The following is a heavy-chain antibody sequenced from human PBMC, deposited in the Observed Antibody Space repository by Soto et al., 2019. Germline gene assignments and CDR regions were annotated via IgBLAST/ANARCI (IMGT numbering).Heavy chain of an antibody. CDR2: ISAYNGNT. D-gene: IGHD2-2*01. V-gene: IGHV1-18*01. CDR3: ASSLIVVVPAASQTYYYYGMDV. Sequence: ASVKVSFKASGYTFTSYGISWLRQAPGQGLEWMGWISAYNGNTNYAQKLQGRVTMTTDTSTSTAYMELRSLRSDDTAVYYCASSLIVVVPAASQTYYYYGMDVWGQGTTVTVSS. J-gene: IGHJ6*02. CDR1: GYTFTSYG.